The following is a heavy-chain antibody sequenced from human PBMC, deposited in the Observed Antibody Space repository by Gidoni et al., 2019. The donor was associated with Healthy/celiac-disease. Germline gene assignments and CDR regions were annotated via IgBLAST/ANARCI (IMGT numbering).Heavy chain of an antibody. CDR1: GGTFSSYA. J-gene: IGHJ6*03. V-gene: IGHV1-69*06. CDR2: IIPIFGTA. Sequence: QVQLVQSGAEVKKPGSSVKVSCKASGGTFSSYAISWVRQAPGQGLEWMGGIIPIFGTANYAQKFQGRVTITADKSTSTAYMELSSLRSEDTAVYYCARVASGMRELRSMIYYYYYMDVWGKGTTVTVSS. CDR3: ARVASGMRELRSMIYYYYYMDV. D-gene: IGHD1-26*01.